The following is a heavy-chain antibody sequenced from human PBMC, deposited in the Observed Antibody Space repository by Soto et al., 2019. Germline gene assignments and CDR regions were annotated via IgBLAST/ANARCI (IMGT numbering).Heavy chain of an antibody. CDR2: IDPYDSYT. CDR1: GYSFTNYW. CDR3: ARPPLSGFGNYAMDV. Sequence: PGESLKISCKGSGYSFTNYWISWVRQMPGKGLEWMGRIDPYDSYTNYSPSFQGHVTISVDKSISTAYLQWSSLKASDTAMYYCARPPLSGFGNYAMDVWGQGTTVTVSS. D-gene: IGHD3-10*01. V-gene: IGHV5-10-1*01. J-gene: IGHJ6*02.